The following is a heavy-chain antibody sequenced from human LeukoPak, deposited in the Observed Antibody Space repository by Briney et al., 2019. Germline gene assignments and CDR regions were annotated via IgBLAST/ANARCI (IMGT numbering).Heavy chain of an antibody. CDR1: GGTFSSYA. J-gene: IGHJ3*02. D-gene: IGHD6-13*01. V-gene: IGHV1-69*05. Sequence: PRASVKVSCKASGGTFSSYAISWVRQAPGQGLEWMGGIIPIFGTANYAQKFQGRVTITTDESTSTAYMELSGLRSEDTAVYYCARAEAAAGTVAFDIWGQGTMVTVSS. CDR2: IIPIFGTA. CDR3: ARAEAAAGTVAFDI.